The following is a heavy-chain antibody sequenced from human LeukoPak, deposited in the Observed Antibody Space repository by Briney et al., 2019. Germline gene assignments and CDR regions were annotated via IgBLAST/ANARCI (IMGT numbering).Heavy chain of an antibody. Sequence: PGGSLRLSCAASGFTSSSYWMAWVRQAPGKGLEWVANIRQDGGEIYYVDSVKGRFILSRDNAKNSLYLEMNSLRDEDTAVYYCARDKIVGATNFDSWGQGTLVTVSS. D-gene: IGHD1-26*01. CDR2: IRQDGGEI. CDR1: GFTSSSYW. J-gene: IGHJ4*02. V-gene: IGHV3-7*01. CDR3: ARDKIVGATNFDS.